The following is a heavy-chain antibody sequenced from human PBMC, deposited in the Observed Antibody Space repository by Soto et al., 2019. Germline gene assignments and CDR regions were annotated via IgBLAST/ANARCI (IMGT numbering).Heavy chain of an antibody. CDR2: ISSSVQTT. CDR1: GFTFSRFA. J-gene: IGHJ5*02. V-gene: IGHV3-23*01. Sequence: EVQLLESGGGLGQPGGSLRLSCAGSGFTFSRFAMSWVRQVPGKGLDWVSAISSSVQTTYYADSVKGRFTVSSDNSNNTLYLQLSSLRAAATAVYYCAKDHRKPAIFVVVTLSWCQGTLVTVSS. CDR3: AKDHRKPAIFVVVTLS. D-gene: IGHD3-3*01.